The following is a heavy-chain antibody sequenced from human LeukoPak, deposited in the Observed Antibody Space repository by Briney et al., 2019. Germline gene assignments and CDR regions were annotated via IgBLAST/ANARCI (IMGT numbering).Heavy chain of an antibody. CDR2: IYYSGST. CDR3: AKDLIAARPQ. J-gene: IGHJ4*02. Sequence: SETLSLTCTVSGGSISSYYWSWIRQPPGKGLEWIGYIYYSGSTNYNPSLKSRVTISVDTSKNQFSLKLSSVTAADTAVYYCAKDLIAARPQWGQGTLVTVSS. CDR1: GGSISSYY. V-gene: IGHV4-59*01. D-gene: IGHD6-6*01.